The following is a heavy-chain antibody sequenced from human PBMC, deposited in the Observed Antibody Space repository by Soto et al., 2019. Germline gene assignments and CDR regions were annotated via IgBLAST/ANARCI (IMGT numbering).Heavy chain of an antibody. D-gene: IGHD3-9*01. CDR3: AREMSRGVNYDILLGGNYYGMDV. V-gene: IGHV4-31*03. CDR2: IYYSGST. Sequence: QVQLQESGPGLVKPSQTLSLTCTVSGGSISSGGYYWSWIRQHPGKGLEWIGYIYYSGSTYYNPSLKRRVTISVDTSKNQFSLKLSSVTAADTAVYYCAREMSRGVNYDILLGGNYYGMDVWGQGTTVTVSS. CDR1: GGSISSGGYY. J-gene: IGHJ6*02.